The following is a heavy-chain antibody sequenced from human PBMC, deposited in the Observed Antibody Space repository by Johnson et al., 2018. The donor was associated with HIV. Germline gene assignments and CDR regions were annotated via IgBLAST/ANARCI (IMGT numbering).Heavy chain of an antibody. CDR3: TTDKRVLHLEAFDI. Sequence: EVQLVESGGGLVQPGGSLRLSCAASGFTFSNAWMSWVRQAPGKGLEWVGRIKSKTDGGTTDYAAPVKGRFTISRDDSKNTLYLQMNSLKTEDTAVYYCTTDKRVLHLEAFDIWGQGTMVTVSS. J-gene: IGHJ3*02. CDR1: GFTFSNAW. CDR2: IKSKTDGGTT. D-gene: IGHD3-16*01. V-gene: IGHV3-15*01.